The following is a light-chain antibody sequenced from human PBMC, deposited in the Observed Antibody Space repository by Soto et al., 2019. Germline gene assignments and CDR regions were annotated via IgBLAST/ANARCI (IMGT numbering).Light chain of an antibody. CDR3: QSYDSSLSGYV. CDR2: GDS. J-gene: IGLJ1*01. Sequence: QSVLTQPPSVSGAPGQRVTISCIGSSSNIGAGSDVHWYQQVPGTAPKLLIYGDSNRPSGVTDRFSGSKSGTSASLAITGLQAEDEADYYCQSYDSSLSGYVFGTGTKLTVL. CDR1: SSNIGAGSD. V-gene: IGLV1-40*01.